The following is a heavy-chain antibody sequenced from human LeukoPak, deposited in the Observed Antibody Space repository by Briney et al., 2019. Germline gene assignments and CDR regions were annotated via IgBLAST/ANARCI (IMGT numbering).Heavy chain of an antibody. CDR2: IRYDGSNK. D-gene: IGHD2-2*01. CDR1: GFTFSSYS. J-gene: IGHJ6*03. CDR3: AKGPNIVVVPAAYYYYYYMDV. V-gene: IGHV3-30*02. Sequence: PGGSLRLSCAASGFTFSSYSMNWVRQAPGKGLEWVAFIRYDGSNKYYADSVKGRFTISRDNSKNTLYLQMNSLRAEDTAVYYCAKGPNIVVVPAAYYYYYYMDVWGKGTTVTVSS.